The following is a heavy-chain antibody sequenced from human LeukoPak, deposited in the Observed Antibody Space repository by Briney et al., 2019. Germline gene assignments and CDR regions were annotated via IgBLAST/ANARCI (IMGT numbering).Heavy chain of an antibody. Sequence: GESLKISCKGSGYSFTNYWIGLVRQMPGKGLEWMGIIFPGDSDTRYSPSFQGQVTTSADKSITTAYLQWSSLKASDTAMYYCARRNNGGGRLHFDYWGQGTLVTVSS. D-gene: IGHD2-15*01. V-gene: IGHV5-51*01. CDR1: GYSFTNYW. CDR3: ARRNNGGGRLHFDY. CDR2: IFPGDSDT. J-gene: IGHJ4*02.